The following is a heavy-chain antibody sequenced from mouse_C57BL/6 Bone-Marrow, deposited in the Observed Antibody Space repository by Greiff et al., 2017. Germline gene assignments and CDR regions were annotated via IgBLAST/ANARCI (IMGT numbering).Heavy chain of an antibody. V-gene: IGHV1-69*01. D-gene: IGHD2-4*01. CDR3: ARGYDYDNY. CDR1: GYTFTSYW. CDR2: IDPSDSYT. J-gene: IGHJ2*01. Sequence: VQLQQPGAELVMPGASVKLSCKASGYTFTSYWMHWVKQRPGQGLEWIGEIDPSDSYTNYNQKFKGKSTLTVDKSSSTAYMQLSSLTSEDSAVYCCARGYDYDNYWGQGTTLTVSS.